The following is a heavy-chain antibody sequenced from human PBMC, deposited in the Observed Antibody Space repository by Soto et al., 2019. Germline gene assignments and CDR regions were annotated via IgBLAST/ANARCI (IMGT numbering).Heavy chain of an antibody. V-gene: IGHV3-9*01. J-gene: IGHJ4*02. D-gene: IGHD4-17*01. CDR1: GFTFDDNA. CDR2: INWKSDI. CDR3: SFSNDRGGTTTMLY. Sequence: GGSLRLSCAVSGFTFDDNAMHWVRQAPEKGLEWVSGINWKSDIGYADSVKGRFTISTDNAENSLYLQMNSLRAEDTALDYCSFSNDRGGTTTMLYWGPATPVTVFS.